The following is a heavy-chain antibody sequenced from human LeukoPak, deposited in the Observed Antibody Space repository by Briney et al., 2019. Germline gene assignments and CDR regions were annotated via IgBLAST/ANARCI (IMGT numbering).Heavy chain of an antibody. J-gene: IGHJ4*02. D-gene: IGHD1-26*01. Sequence: PGGSLRLSCAASGFTFSDYYMSWIRQAPGKGLEWVSYISSSGSTIYYADSVKGRFTISRDNAKNSLYLQMNSLRAEDTAVYYCAGVLPAFGVGATGGLDYWGQGTLVTVSS. CDR2: ISSSGSTI. CDR3: AGVLPAFGVGATGGLDY. CDR1: GFTFSDYY. V-gene: IGHV3-11*01.